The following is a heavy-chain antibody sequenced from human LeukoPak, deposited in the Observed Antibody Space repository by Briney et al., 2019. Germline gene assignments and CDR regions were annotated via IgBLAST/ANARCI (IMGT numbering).Heavy chain of an antibody. V-gene: IGHV3-7*01. J-gene: IGHJ4*02. D-gene: IGHD2-8*01. Sequence: GGSLRLSCAASGFTFTRYAMSCVRQAPGKGLEWVAYIKQDGSEKYYVDSVKGRFTISRDNAKNSLYLQMNSLRAEDTAVYYCARFRYCTNGVCPYYFDYWGQGTLVTVSS. CDR3: ARFRYCTNGVCPYYFDY. CDR1: GFTFTRYA. CDR2: IKQDGSEK.